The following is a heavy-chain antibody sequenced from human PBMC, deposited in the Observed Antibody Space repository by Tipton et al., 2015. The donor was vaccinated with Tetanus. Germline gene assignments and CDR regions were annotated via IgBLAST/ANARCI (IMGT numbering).Heavy chain of an antibody. D-gene: IGHD5-18*01. CDR2: IHHSWST. Sequence: TLSLTCTVSGGSISSYYWSWIRQPPEKGLEWIGYIHHSWSTNYNPSLNSRISISTDTSKNQFSLTGRSVTAADTAVYYCARQVGDTYGSALDHWGQGTLVTVSS. V-gene: IGHV4-59*08. CDR3: ARQVGDTYGSALDH. J-gene: IGHJ5*02. CDR1: GGSISSYY.